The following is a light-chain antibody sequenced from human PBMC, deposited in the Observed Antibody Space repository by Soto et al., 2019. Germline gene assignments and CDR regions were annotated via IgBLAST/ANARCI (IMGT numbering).Light chain of an antibody. CDR3: SSYTTRSTLV. Sequence: QSVLTQPASVSGSPGQSITISCTGTSSDVGAYDFVSWYQHYPGKAPKLVTFDVTHRPPGISDRFSGSKSANTASLTLSGLQAEDEAFYYCSSYTTRSTLVFGGGTKVTVL. J-gene: IGLJ1*01. CDR2: DVT. V-gene: IGLV2-14*01. CDR1: SSDVGAYDF.